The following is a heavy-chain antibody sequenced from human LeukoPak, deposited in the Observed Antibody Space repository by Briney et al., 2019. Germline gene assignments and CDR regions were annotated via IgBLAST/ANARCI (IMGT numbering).Heavy chain of an antibody. CDR2: IYYSGST. V-gene: IGHV4-39*07. D-gene: IGHD3-22*01. Sequence: SETLSLTCTVSGGSISSSSYYWGWIRQPPGKGLEWIGSIYYSGSTYYNPSLKSRVTISVDTSKNQFSLKLSSVTAADTAVYYCARDPQYYYDSSGCDYWGQGTLVTVSS. J-gene: IGHJ4*02. CDR3: ARDPQYYYDSSGCDY. CDR1: GGSISSSSYY.